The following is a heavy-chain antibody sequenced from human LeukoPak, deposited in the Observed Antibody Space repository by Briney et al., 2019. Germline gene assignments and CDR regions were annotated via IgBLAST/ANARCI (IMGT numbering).Heavy chain of an antibody. V-gene: IGHV3-30*18. CDR2: ISYDGSNK. Sequence: GGSLRLSCAASGFTFSAFAMTWVRQAPGKGLEWVAVISYDGSNKYYADSVKGRFTISRDNSKNTLYLQMNSLRAEDTAVYYCAKGALLWFGELLSHFDYWGQGTLVTVSS. J-gene: IGHJ4*02. CDR1: GFTFSAFA. CDR3: AKGALLWFGELLSHFDY. D-gene: IGHD3-10*01.